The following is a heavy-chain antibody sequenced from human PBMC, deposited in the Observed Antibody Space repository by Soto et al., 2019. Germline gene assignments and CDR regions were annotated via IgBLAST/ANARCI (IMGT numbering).Heavy chain of an antibody. V-gene: IGHV3-30*03. D-gene: IGHD6-6*01. CDR2: VSYDGDNE. J-gene: IGHJ6*02. CDR1: GFTFSNYA. Sequence: GGSLRLSCVASGFTFSNYAMHWVRQAPGKGLEWVAIVSYDGDNEYYADSVRGRFFISRDNSRNTLYLQMNSLRAEDTAVYYCARDQYSSSFHLYYYYGMDVWGQGTTVTVSS. CDR3: ARDQYSSSFHLYYYYGMDV.